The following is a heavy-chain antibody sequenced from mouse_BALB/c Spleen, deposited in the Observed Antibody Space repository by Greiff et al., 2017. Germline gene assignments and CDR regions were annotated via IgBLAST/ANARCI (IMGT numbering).Heavy chain of an antibody. CDR1: GYTFTSYW. D-gene: IGHD1-1*01. J-gene: IGHJ4*01. V-gene: IGHV1-69*02. CDR3: TRSGDYYGSYAMDY. CDR2: IYPSDSYT. Sequence: QVHVKQPGAELVRPGASVKLSCKASGYTFTSYWINWVKQRPGQGLEWIGNIYPSDSYTNYNQKFKDKATLTVDKSSSTAYMQLSSPTSEDSAVYYCTRSGDYYGSYAMDYWGQGTSVTVSS.